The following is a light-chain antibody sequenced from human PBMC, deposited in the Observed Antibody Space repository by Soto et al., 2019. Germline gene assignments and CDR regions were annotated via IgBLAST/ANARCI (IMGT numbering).Light chain of an antibody. V-gene: IGKV1-5*01. J-gene: IGKJ1*01. CDR3: QQYYSLWM. CDR1: QSISSW. Sequence: DIQMTQSPSTLSASVGDRVTITCRASQSISSWLAWYQQKPGKAPKLLIYDASSLQSGVPSRFSGSGSGTEFTLTITSLQPDDFATYYCQQYYSLWMFGQGTK. CDR2: DAS.